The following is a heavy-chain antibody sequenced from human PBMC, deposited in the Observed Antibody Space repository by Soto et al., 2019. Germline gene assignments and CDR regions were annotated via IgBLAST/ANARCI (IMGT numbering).Heavy chain of an antibody. CDR1: GYTFTSYY. CDR3: ARDRYPCSSTSCYADAFDI. CDR2: INPSGGST. J-gene: IGHJ3*02. V-gene: IGHV1-46*03. Sequence: QVQLVQSGAEVKKPGASVKVSCKASGYTFTSYYMHWVRQAPGQGLEWMGVINPSGGSTSYAQKFQGRVTMTRDTSTSTVYMELSSLRSEDPAVYYCARDRYPCSSTSCYADAFDIWGQGTMVTVSS. D-gene: IGHD2-2*01.